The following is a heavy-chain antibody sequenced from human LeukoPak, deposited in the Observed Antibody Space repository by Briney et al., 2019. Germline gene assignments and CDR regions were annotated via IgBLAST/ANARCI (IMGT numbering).Heavy chain of an antibody. CDR3: ARLRYDILTENWFDP. D-gene: IGHD3-9*01. J-gene: IGHJ5*02. CDR1: GFTFSSYE. V-gene: IGHV3-48*03. Sequence: PGGSLRLSCAASGFTFSSYEMNWVRQAPGKGLEWVSYISSSGSTIYYADSVKGRFTISRDNAKNSLYLKMNSLRAEDTAVYYCARLRYDILTENWFDPWGQGTLVTVSS. CDR2: ISSSGSTI.